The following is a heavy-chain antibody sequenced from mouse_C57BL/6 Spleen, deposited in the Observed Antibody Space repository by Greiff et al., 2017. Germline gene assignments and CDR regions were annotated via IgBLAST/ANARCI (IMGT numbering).Heavy chain of an antibody. CDR1: GFNIKDYY. D-gene: IGHD2-3*01. Sequence: VQLQQSGAELVRPGASVKLSCTASGFNIKDYYMHWVKQRPEQGLEWIGRIDPEDGDTEYAPKFQGKATLTADTTSNTAYLQLSSLTSEDAAVLYCSNGHGYYAFDYWGQGTTVTVSS. CDR2: IDPEDGDT. J-gene: IGHJ2*01. V-gene: IGHV14-1*01. CDR3: SNGHGYYAFDY.